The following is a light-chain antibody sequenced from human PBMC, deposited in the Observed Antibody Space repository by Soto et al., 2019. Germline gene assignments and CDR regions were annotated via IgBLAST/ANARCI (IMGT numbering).Light chain of an antibody. Sequence: QSALTQPASMSGSPGQSITISCAGTSHDVGAYNYVSWYQHHPGQAPKLMMYEVTIRPSGVSPRFSGSTSANTASLTISGLQAEDEADDSCSSYTTTNTWLFGGGTKLTVL. CDR1: SHDVGAYNY. V-gene: IGLV2-14*01. CDR3: SSYTTTNTWL. J-gene: IGLJ2*01. CDR2: EVT.